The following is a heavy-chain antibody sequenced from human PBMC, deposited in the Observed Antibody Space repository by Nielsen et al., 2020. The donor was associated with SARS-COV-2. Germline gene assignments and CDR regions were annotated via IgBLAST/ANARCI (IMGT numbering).Heavy chain of an antibody. CDR2: ISYDGSNK. CDR3: AKTRRGYSYGPTDDY. V-gene: IGHV3-30-3*01. J-gene: IGHJ4*02. Sequence: GESLKISCAASGFTFSSYAMHWVRQAPGKGLEWVAVISYDGSNKYYADSVKGRFTISRDNSKNTLYLQMNSLRAEDTAVYYCAKTRRGYSYGPTDDYWGQGTLVTVSS. CDR1: GFTFSSYA. D-gene: IGHD5-18*01.